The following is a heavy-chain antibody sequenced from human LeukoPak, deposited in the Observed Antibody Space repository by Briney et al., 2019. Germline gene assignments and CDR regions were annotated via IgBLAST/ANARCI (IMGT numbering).Heavy chain of an antibody. CDR2: IRSKAYGGTT. V-gene: IGHV3-49*03. Sequence: GGSLRLSCTASGFTFGDYAMSWFRQAPGKGLEWVGFIRSKAYGGTTEYAASVKGRFTISRDDSKSIAYLQMNSLRAEDTAVYYCANNQDKVAATPSKHWGQGTLVTVSS. CDR3: ANNQDKVAATPSKH. CDR1: GFTFGDYA. D-gene: IGHD2-15*01. J-gene: IGHJ4*02.